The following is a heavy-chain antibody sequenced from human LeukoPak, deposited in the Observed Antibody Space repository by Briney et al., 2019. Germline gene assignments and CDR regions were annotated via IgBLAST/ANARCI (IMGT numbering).Heavy chain of an antibody. CDR2: IYYSGST. J-gene: IGHJ5*02. V-gene: IGHV4-59*01. CDR1: GGSISSYY. Sequence: SETLSLTCTVSGGSISSYYWSWIRQPPGKGLEWIGYIYYSGSTNYNPSLKSRVTISVDTSKNQFSLKLSSVTAADTAVYYCARDQSHGSGALYNWFDPWGQGTLVTVSS. D-gene: IGHD3-10*01. CDR3: ARDQSHGSGALYNWFDP.